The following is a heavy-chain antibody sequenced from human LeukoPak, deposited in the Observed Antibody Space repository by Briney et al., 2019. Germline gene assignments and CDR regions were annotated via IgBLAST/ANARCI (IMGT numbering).Heavy chain of an antibody. D-gene: IGHD1-7*01. CDR2: IKPYSGVT. CDR1: GYTFIADYS. J-gene: IGHJ4*02. V-gene: IGHV1-2*02. CDR3: ARLTGTTGREDY. Sequence: ASVKVSCKASGYTFIADYSVHWVRQAPGQGLEWMGWIKPYSGVTNYAQKFQGRVTMTRDTSISTAYMELSRLRSDDTAVYYCARLTGTTGREDYWGQGTLVTVSS.